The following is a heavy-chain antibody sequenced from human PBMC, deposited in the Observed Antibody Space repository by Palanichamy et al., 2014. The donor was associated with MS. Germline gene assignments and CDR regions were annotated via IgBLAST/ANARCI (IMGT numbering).Heavy chain of an antibody. CDR2: ISFRGST. CDR3: ARLTVITFGGFIVIEDAFDM. Sequence: QLQLQESGPGLVKPSETLSLTCTVSGGSISSTNYFWGWIRQTPGKGLEWIGSISFRGSTYYNPSLKSRVTISVDTSKEQISLKLSSVTATDTAVYYCARLTVITFGGFIVIEDAFDMWGQGTMVTVSS. CDR1: GGSISSTNYF. D-gene: IGHD3-16*02. V-gene: IGHV4-39*01. J-gene: IGHJ3*02.